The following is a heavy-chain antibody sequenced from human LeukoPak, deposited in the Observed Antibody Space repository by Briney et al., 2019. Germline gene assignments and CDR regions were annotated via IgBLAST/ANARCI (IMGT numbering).Heavy chain of an antibody. Sequence: GGSLRLSCAASGFTFSSYSMNWVRQAPGKGLEWVSSISSSSSYIYYADSVKGRFTISRDNAKNSLYLQMNSLRAEDTAVYYCARSTVVTRGAFDYWGQGTLVTVSS. J-gene: IGHJ4*02. CDR2: ISSSSSYI. CDR3: ARSTVVTRGAFDY. D-gene: IGHD4-23*01. CDR1: GFTFSSYS. V-gene: IGHV3-21*01.